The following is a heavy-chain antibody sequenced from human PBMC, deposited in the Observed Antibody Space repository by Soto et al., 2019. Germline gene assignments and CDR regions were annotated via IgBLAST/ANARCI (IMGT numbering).Heavy chain of an antibody. CDR1: GVSFSSYA. CDR2: LTRSGTT. CDR3: VRQFAPGSPNYDY. Sequence: PGGCLGLSCAASGVSFSSYAMGGVRQAPGKGLEWVSTLTRSGTTPYAESVRGRFTISRDNSKNTLYLQMDDLRAEDTSVYSCVRQFAPGSPNYDYWGLGTLVTVSS. J-gene: IGHJ4*02. V-gene: IGHV3-23*01. D-gene: IGHD3-10*01.